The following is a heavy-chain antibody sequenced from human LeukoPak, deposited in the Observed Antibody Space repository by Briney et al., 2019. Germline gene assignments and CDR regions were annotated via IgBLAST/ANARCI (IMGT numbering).Heavy chain of an antibody. Sequence: SVKVSCKASGYTFTSYGISWVRQAPGQGLEWMGGIIPIFGTANYAQKFQGRVTITADESTSTAYMELSSLRSEDTAVYYCARVGYSYGFDYWGQGTLATVSS. CDR1: GYTFTSYG. D-gene: IGHD5-18*01. CDR3: ARVGYSYGFDY. CDR2: IIPIFGTA. V-gene: IGHV1-69*13. J-gene: IGHJ4*02.